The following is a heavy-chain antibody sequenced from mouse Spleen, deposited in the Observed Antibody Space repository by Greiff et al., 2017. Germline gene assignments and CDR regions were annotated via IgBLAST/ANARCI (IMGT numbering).Heavy chain of an antibody. CDR1: GYTFTEYT. V-gene: IGHV1-62-2*01. J-gene: IGHJ1*01. Sequence: VKLVESGAELVKPGASVKLSCKASGYTFTEYTIHWVKQRSGQGLEWIGWFYPGSGSIKYNEKFKDKATLTADKSSSTVYMELSRLTSEDSAVYFCARHEGNWDGYWYFDVWGAGTTVTVSS. D-gene: IGHD4-1*01. CDR2: FYPGSGSI. CDR3: ARHEGNWDGYWYFDV.